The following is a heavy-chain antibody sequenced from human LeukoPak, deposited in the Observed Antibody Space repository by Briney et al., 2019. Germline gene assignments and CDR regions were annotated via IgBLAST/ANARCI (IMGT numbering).Heavy chain of an antibody. D-gene: IGHD5-12*01. CDR3: ARGAWLRLEGFDC. J-gene: IGHJ4*02. CDR1: AGSINNHF. V-gene: IGHV4-59*11. Sequence: PSETLSLTCSVPAGSINNHFWTWIRQPPGKGLQWIGYIYSSGSTTYNPSLKSRVTISVDTSKNQFSLRLNSVSAADTAVYYCARGAWLRLEGFDCWGQGTLVTVSS. CDR2: IYSSGST.